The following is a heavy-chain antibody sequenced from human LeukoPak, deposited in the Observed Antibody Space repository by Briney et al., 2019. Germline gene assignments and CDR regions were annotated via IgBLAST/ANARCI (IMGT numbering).Heavy chain of an antibody. D-gene: IGHD1-26*01. Sequence: PGGSLRLSCAASGFTFDDYTMHWVRQAPGKGLEWVSLISWDGGSTYHADSVKGRFTISRDNSKNSLYLQMNSLRTEDTALYYCAKDRGRGRGWELLFYYWGQGTLVTVSS. CDR3: AKDRGRGRGWELLFYY. CDR1: GFTFDDYT. J-gene: IGHJ4*02. V-gene: IGHV3-43*01. CDR2: ISWDGGST.